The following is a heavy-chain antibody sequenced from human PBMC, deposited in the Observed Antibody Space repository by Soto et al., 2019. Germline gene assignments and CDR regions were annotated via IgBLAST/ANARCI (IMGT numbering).Heavy chain of an antibody. J-gene: IGHJ3*02. Sequence: ASVKVSCKASGYTFSSYDIKWVRQATGQGLEWMGWMNPSSGNTGYAQKFQGRVTMTRNTSISTAYMELSSLRSEDTAVYYCARGRGGWFINQLLNAFDIWGQGTMVTVSS. CDR2: MNPSSGNT. CDR3: ARGRGGWFINQLLNAFDI. CDR1: GYTFSSYD. D-gene: IGHD2-2*01. V-gene: IGHV1-8*01.